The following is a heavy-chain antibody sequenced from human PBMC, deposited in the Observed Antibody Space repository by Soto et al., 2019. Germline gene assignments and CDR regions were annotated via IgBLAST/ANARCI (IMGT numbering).Heavy chain of an antibody. V-gene: IGHV3-23*01. J-gene: IGHJ6*02. Sequence: EVQLLESGGGLVQPGGSLSLSCAASGFTFSSYAMSWVRQAPGKGLEWVSAISGSGGSTYYADSVKGRFTISRDNSKNTLYLQMNSLRAEDTAVYYCAKMAYCSSTSCYAYYYYGMDVWGQGTTVTVAS. CDR2: ISGSGGST. CDR3: AKMAYCSSTSCYAYYYYGMDV. CDR1: GFTFSSYA. D-gene: IGHD2-2*01.